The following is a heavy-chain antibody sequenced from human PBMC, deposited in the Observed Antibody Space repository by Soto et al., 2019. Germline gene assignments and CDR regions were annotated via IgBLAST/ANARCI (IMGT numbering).Heavy chain of an antibody. CDR2: ISRSGSTI. V-gene: IGHV3-11*01. D-gene: IGHD3-22*01. CDR3: ARVGLVVVITMLDY. Sequence: QVQLVESGGGLVKPGGSLRLSCAASGFTFSDYYMSWIRQAPGKGLEWVSYISRSGSTIYYADSVKGRFPISRDNAKNTLCLQMNSLRADDTAVYYCARVGLVVVITMLDYWGQGTLVTVSS. J-gene: IGHJ4*02. CDR1: GFTFSDYY.